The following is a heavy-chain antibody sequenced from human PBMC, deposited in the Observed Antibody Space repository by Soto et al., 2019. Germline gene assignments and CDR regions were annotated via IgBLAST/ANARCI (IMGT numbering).Heavy chain of an antibody. J-gene: IGHJ4*02. CDR2: INAGNGNT. CDR3: ARAPGAAIDY. CDR1: GYTFTSYA. Sequence: QVQLVQSGAEEKKPGASVKVSCKASGYTFTSYAMHWVRQAPGQGLEWMGWINAGNGNTKFSQKSXGXAXIXXDTSASTAYMVLSSLRSEDTAVYYCARAPGAAIDYWGQGALVTVSS. V-gene: IGHV1-3*05.